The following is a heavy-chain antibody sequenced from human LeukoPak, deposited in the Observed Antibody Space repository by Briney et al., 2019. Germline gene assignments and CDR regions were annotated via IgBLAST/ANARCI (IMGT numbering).Heavy chain of an antibody. CDR2: ISAYNGNT. Sequence: ASVKVSCKASGYTFTSYGISWVRQAPGQGLEWMGWISAYNGNTNYAQKLQGRVTMTTDTSTSTAYMELSSLRSEDMAVYYCARERYSSSWYALSGFDYWGQGTLVTVSS. CDR1: GYTFTSYG. D-gene: IGHD6-13*01. CDR3: ARERYSSSWYALSGFDY. J-gene: IGHJ4*02. V-gene: IGHV1-18*03.